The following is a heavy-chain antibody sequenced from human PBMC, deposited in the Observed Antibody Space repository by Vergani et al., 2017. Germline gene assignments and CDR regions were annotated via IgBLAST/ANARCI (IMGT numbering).Heavy chain of an antibody. CDR2: IIPIFGTA. J-gene: IGHJ6*04. CDR3: ARDKDFWSGALSGGEEDV. D-gene: IGHD3-3*01. CDR1: GGTFSSYA. V-gene: IGHV1-69*01. Sequence: QVQLVQSGAEVKKPGSSVKVSCKASGGTFSSYAISWVRQAPGQGLEWMGGIIPIFGTANYAQKFQGRVTITADESTSTAYMGLSSLRSEDTAGDYWARDKDFWSGALSGGEEDVWGKGTTVTVSS.